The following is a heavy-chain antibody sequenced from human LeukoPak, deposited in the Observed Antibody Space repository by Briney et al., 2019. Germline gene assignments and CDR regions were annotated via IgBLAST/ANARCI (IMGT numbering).Heavy chain of an antibody. Sequence: PGGSLRLSCAASGFTFSSYGMHWVRQAPGKGLEWVAVTSYDGNKKYYAGSVKGRFTISRDSSKNTLYLQMSSLRAEDTAVYYCARSSYDYGGIEGPFDYWGQGTLVTVSS. V-gene: IGHV3-30*05. J-gene: IGHJ4*02. CDR1: GFTFSSYG. D-gene: IGHD4-23*01. CDR3: ARSSYDYGGIEGPFDY. CDR2: TSYDGNKK.